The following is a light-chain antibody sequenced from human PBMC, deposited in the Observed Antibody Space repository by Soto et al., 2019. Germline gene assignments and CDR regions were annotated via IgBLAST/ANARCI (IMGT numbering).Light chain of an antibody. CDR3: ATRDDSLSGHWL. CDR2: RNE. J-gene: IGLJ3*02. Sequence: QSVLTQPPSASGTPGQRVTISCSGSSSNIGSNYVNWYQHLPGTAPKLLIYRNEQRPSGVPDRFSGSKSGTSASLAISGLRSEDEADYYCATRDDSLSGHWLFGGGTKLTVL. V-gene: IGLV1-47*01. CDR1: SSNIGSNY.